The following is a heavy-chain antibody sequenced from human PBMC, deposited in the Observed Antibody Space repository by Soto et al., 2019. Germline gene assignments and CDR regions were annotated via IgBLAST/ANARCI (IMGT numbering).Heavy chain of an antibody. CDR1: GFSLSTSGMC. V-gene: IGHV2-70*01. Sequence: SGPTLVDPTHTLTLTCTFSGFSLSTSGMCVSWIRQPPGKALEWLALIDWDDDKYYSTSLKTRLTISKDTSKNQVVLTMTNMDPVDTATYYCARIRSYYDSSGPMGAHNAFDIWGQGTMVTVSS. J-gene: IGHJ3*02. D-gene: IGHD3-22*01. CDR3: ARIRSYYDSSGPMGAHNAFDI. CDR2: IDWDDDK.